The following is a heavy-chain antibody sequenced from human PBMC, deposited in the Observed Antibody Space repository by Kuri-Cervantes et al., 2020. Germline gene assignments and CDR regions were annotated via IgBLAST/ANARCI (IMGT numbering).Heavy chain of an antibody. J-gene: IGHJ4*02. CDR1: GFTFKDYA. Sequence: GGSLRLSCVASGFTFKDYAMHWVRQAPGEGLEWVAGINWDRSNSGYADFVEGRFTISRDNAGSALYLQMNRLKTEDTGLYYCVKARDGYAGDLDYWGQGTLVTVSS. CDR2: INWDRSNS. D-gene: IGHD4-17*01. V-gene: IGHV3-9*01. CDR3: VKARDGYAGDLDY.